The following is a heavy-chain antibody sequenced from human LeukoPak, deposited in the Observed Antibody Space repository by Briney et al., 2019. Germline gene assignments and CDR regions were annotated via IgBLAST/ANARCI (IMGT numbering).Heavy chain of an antibody. J-gene: IGHJ3*02. D-gene: IGHD3-22*01. CDR1: GGTFSSYA. CDR2: IIPIFGTA. CDR3: ARTESYDSTSGDDAFDI. V-gene: IGHV1-69*01. Sequence: GSSVKVSCKASGGTFSSYAISWVRQAPGQGLEWMGGIIPIFGTANYAQKFQGRVTITADESTSTAYMELSSLRSEDTAVYYCARTESYDSTSGDDAFDIWGQGTMVTVSS.